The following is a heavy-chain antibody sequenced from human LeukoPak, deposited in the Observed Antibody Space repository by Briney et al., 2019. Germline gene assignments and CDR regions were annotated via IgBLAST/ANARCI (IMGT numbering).Heavy chain of an antibody. V-gene: IGHV3-21*04. CDR2: ISSSSSYI. CDR1: GFTFSSYE. D-gene: IGHD5-24*01. J-gene: IGHJ4*02. CDR3: VRAFRGMATIRGLGYFDY. Sequence: GGSLRLSCAASGFTFSSYEMNWVRQAPGKGLEWVSSISSSSSYIYYADAIKGRFTISRDNAKNSLYLQMNSLRAEDTALYYCVRAFRGMATIRGLGYFDYWGQGTLVTVSS.